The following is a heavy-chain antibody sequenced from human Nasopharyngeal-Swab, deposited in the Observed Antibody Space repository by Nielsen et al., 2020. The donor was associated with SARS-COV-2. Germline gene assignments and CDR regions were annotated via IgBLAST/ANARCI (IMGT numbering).Heavy chain of an antibody. CDR2: TYYRSKWYN. Sequence: QTHSLTSAISGDSVSSSSAAWNWMRQPPSRDLEWLGRTYYRSKWYNDYAVSVKSRITINPDTSKNQFSLHLNSVTPEDTAVYYCARARGAYGDYYYYYYTDVWGKGTTVTVSS. V-gene: IGHV6-1*01. J-gene: IGHJ6*03. CDR1: GDSVSSSSAA. D-gene: IGHD4-17*01. CDR3: ARARGAYGDYYYYYYTDV.